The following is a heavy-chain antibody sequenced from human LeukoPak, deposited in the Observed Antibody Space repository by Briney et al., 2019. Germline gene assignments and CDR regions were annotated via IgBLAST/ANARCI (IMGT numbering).Heavy chain of an antibody. CDR3: AREKYSSSWYYYYYGMDV. CDR1: GYFIRSGYY. V-gene: IGHV3-7*01. J-gene: IGHJ6*02. CDR2: IKQDGSEK. Sequence: PSETLSLTCIVSGYFIRSGYYWGWIRQSPGKGLEWVANIKQDGSEKYYVDSVKGRFTISRDNAKNSLYLQMNSLRAEDTAVYYCAREKYSSSWYYYYYGMDVWGQGTTVTVSS. D-gene: IGHD6-13*01.